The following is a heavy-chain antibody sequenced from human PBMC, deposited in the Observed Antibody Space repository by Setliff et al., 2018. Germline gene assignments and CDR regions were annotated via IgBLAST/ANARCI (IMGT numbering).Heavy chain of an antibody. CDR2: IYHSGST. V-gene: IGHV4-4*02. D-gene: IGHD3-3*01. CDR1: GDSISSSNW. J-gene: IGHJ4*02. Sequence: PSETLSLTCAVSGDSISSSNWWNWVRQPPGKGLEWIGEIYHSGSTKYNPSLKSRVTISVDKSKNQFSLKLSSVTAADTAVYYCARTPDGFLGDGYNLNTLGYFDSWGQGTLVTVSS. CDR3: ARTPDGFLGDGYNLNTLGYFDS.